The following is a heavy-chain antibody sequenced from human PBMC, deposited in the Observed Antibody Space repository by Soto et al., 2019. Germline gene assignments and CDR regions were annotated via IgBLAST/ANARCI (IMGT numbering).Heavy chain of an antibody. Sequence: ASVKVSCKASGYTFTSYGISWVRQAPGQGLEWMGWISAYNGNTNYAQKLQGRVTMTTDTSTSTAYMELRSLRSDDTAVYYCAGPEYSSSLSGMDVWGQGTTVTVSS. CDR2: ISAYNGNT. J-gene: IGHJ6*02. CDR1: GYTFTSYG. CDR3: AGPEYSSSLSGMDV. D-gene: IGHD6-6*01. V-gene: IGHV1-18*01.